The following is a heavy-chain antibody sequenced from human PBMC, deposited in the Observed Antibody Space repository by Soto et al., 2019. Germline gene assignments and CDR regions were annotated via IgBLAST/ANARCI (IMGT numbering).Heavy chain of an antibody. CDR1: GFTFSSYW. CDR3: AKAIYGGNSDFGY. J-gene: IGHJ4*02. D-gene: IGHD4-17*01. CDR2: IKQDGGAK. V-gene: IGHV3-7*05. Sequence: EVHLVESGGGLVQPGGSLRLSCAASGFTFSSYWMTWVRQAPGEGLEWVANIKQDGGAKYYVDSVKGRFTISRDNAKNSLYLQMNSLRAEDTAVYYCAKAIYGGNSDFGYWGQGTLVTVSS.